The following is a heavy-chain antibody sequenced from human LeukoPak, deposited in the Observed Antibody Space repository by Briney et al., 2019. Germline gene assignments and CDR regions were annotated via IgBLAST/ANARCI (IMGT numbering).Heavy chain of an antibody. J-gene: IGHJ6*03. CDR2: IYYSGAT. CDR3: ARSDYYYMDV. V-gene: IGHV4-34*09. Sequence: PSETLSLTCAVYGGSFSGYYWSWIRQPPGKGLEWIGYIYYSGATYYNPSLKSRLTMSVDTSKNPFSLNLCSVTAADTAVYFCARSDYYYMDVWGRGTTVTVSS. CDR1: GGSFSGYY.